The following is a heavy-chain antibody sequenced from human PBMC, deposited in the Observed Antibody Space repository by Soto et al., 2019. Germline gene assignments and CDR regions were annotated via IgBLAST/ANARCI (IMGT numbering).Heavy chain of an antibody. CDR2: VYYTGTT. J-gene: IGHJ4*02. CDR1: GGSISSYF. V-gene: IGHV4-59*01. D-gene: IGHD6-13*01. CDR3: ARDLAAVPRAFDY. Sequence: SESLSLTCTVSGGSISSYFYIWVRQPPGKGLEWIGSVYYTGTTDYNPSLKSRVTISVDTSKTQFSLNLRSVTAADTAVYYCARDLAAVPRAFDYWGRGTLVTVSS.